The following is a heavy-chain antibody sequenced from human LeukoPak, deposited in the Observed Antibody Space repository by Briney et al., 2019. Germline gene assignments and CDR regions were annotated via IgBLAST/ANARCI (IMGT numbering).Heavy chain of an antibody. CDR2: ISSSSSTI. Sequence: GGSLRLSCAASGFTFSSYSMNWVRQAPGKGLEWVSYISSSSSTIYYADSVKGRFTISRDNAKNSLYLQMNSLRAEDTAVYYCARDLTMIVLPDRDYWGQGTLVTVSS. V-gene: IGHV3-48*01. D-gene: IGHD3-22*01. J-gene: IGHJ4*02. CDR3: ARDLTMIVLPDRDY. CDR1: GFTFSSYS.